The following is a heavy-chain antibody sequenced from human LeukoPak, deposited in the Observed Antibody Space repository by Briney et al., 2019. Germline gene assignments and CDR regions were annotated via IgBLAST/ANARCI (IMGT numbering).Heavy chain of an antibody. J-gene: IGHJ5*02. CDR2: IYYSGGT. D-gene: IGHD2/OR15-2a*01. CDR3: ARALSARMYNWFDP. Sequence: SETLSLTCTVSGGSISSSSYYWGWIRQPPGKGLEWIGSIYYSGGTYYNPSLKSRVTISVDTSKNQFSLKLSSVTAADTAVYYCARALSARMYNWFDPLGPGNPGHRLL. V-gene: IGHV4-39*07. CDR1: GGSISSSSYY.